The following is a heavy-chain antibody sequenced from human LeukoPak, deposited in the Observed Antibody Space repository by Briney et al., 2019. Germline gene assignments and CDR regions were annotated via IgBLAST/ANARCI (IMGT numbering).Heavy chain of an antibody. Sequence: PGGSLRLSCAASGFTFSSYEMNWVRQAPGKGLEGVSYISSSGSTIYYADSVKSRFTISRDNAKNSLYLRMNSLRAEDTAVYYCARRSNWGSEAFDYWGQGTLVTVSS. CDR2: ISSSGSTI. D-gene: IGHD7-27*01. J-gene: IGHJ4*02. CDR1: GFTFSSYE. CDR3: ARRSNWGSEAFDY. V-gene: IGHV3-48*03.